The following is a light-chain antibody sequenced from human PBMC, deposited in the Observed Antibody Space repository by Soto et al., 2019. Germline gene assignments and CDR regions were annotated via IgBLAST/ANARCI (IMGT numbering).Light chain of an antibody. CDR2: GNS. CDR3: QYSDSSLSYV. CDR1: RTNIGSGYD. V-gene: IGLV1-40*01. J-gene: IGLJ1*01. Sequence: QSVLTQPPSVSGSPGQRVTISCTGSRTNIGSGYDVHWYQHLPGTVPKLLIYGNSNRPSGVPDRFSGAKSGTSASLAITGRQAEEEADYYCQYSDSSLSYVFGTGTKLTVL.